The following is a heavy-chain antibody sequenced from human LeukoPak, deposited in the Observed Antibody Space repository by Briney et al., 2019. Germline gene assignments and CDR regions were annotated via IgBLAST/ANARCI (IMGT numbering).Heavy chain of an antibody. V-gene: IGHV1-8*01. CDR3: ARSPDRYYDILTGYYNIWFDP. J-gene: IGHJ5*02. CDR2: MNPDTGNT. D-gene: IGHD3-9*01. Sequence: ASVKVSCKASGYTFTNYDINWVRQATGQGLDWLGWMNPDTGNTGSAQKFQGRVTMTRNTSISTAYMELSSLRSDDTAVYYCARSPDRYYDILTGYYNIWFDPWGQGTLVTVSS. CDR1: GYTFTNYD.